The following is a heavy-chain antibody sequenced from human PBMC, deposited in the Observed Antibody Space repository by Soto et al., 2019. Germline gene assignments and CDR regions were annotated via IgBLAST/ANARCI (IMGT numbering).Heavy chain of an antibody. D-gene: IGHD4-17*01. CDR1: GGTFSSYT. Sequence: QVQLVQSGAEVKKPGSSVKVSCKASGGTFSSYTISWVRQAPGQGLEWMGRIIPILGIANYAQKFQCRVTITADKSTSTAYMELSSLRSEDTAVYYCAREILGTVTYWGQGTLVTVSS. V-gene: IGHV1-69*08. CDR2: IIPILGIA. CDR3: AREILGTVTY. J-gene: IGHJ4*02.